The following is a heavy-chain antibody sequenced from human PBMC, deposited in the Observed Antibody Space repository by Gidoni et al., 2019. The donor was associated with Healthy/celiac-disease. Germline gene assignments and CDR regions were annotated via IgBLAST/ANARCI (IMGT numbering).Heavy chain of an antibody. Sequence: HVQLVHSGAVVKKPGSSVKVSCKASGGTFHSYAISWVRQAPGQGLEWMGRLISILGIADYAQKFQSRVTITADKSTSTAYMELSSLRSEDTAVYYCASEGYSSSSGDAFDIWGQGTMVTVSS. CDR3: ASEGYSSSSGDAFDI. V-gene: IGHV1-69*04. J-gene: IGHJ3*02. CDR1: GGTFHSYA. D-gene: IGHD6-6*01. CDR2: LISILGIA.